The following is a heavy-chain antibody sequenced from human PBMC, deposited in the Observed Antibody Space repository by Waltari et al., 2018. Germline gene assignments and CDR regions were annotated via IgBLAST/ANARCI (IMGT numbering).Heavy chain of an antibody. CDR1: GYTFTGSY. J-gene: IGHJ4*02. V-gene: IGHV1-2*02. Sequence: VQLVQSGAEVKKPGASVKVSCKASGYTFTGSYMHRVRQAPGQGLDWMGWINPNSGGTNYAQKFQGRVTMTRDTSISTAYMELSRLRSDDTAVYYCARSRSLTYYFDYWGQGTLVTVSS. CDR2: INPNSGGT. CDR3: ARSRSLTYYFDY.